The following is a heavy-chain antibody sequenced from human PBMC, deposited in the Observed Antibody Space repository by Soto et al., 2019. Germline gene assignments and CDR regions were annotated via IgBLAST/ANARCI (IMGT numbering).Heavy chain of an antibody. CDR1: GGSISSGGYS. CDR2: IYHSGST. J-gene: IGHJ4*02. D-gene: IGHD5-12*01. V-gene: IGHV4-30-2*01. CDR3: VAGGGLPRYY. Sequence: QLQLQESGSGLVKPSQTLSLTCAVSGGSISSGGYSWSWIRQPPGKGLEWIGYIYHSGSTYYNPSLESRVTIAVDRSKNQFSLKLSSVTAADTAVYYCVAGGGLPRYYWGQGTLVTVSS.